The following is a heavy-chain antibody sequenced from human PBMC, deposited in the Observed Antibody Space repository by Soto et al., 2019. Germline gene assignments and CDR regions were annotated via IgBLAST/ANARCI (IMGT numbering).Heavy chain of an antibody. Sequence: EVQLVESGGGLVQPGRSLRLSCAASGFTFDDYAMHWVRQAPGKGLEWVSGISWNSVSIGYADSVKGRFTISRDNAKNSLYLQMNSLRAEDTAVYYCAKDTYGSGTYWGQGTLVTVSS. D-gene: IGHD3-10*01. CDR2: ISWNSVSI. CDR3: AKDTYGSGTY. CDR1: GFTFDDYA. V-gene: IGHV3-9*01. J-gene: IGHJ4*02.